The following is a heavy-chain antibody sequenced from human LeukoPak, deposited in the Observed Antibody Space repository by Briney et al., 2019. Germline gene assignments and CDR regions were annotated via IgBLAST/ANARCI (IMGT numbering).Heavy chain of an antibody. CDR3: ARDSRHGYNTKAHY. D-gene: IGHD5-24*01. J-gene: IGHJ4*02. CDR2: ISSSSSYI. CDR1: GFTFSSYW. V-gene: IGHV3-21*01. Sequence: GGSLRLSCAASGFTFSSYWMHWVRQAPGKGLEWVSSISSSSSYIYYADSVKGRFTISRDNAKNSLYLQMNSLRAEDTAVYYCARDSRHGYNTKAHYWAQGTLVTVSS.